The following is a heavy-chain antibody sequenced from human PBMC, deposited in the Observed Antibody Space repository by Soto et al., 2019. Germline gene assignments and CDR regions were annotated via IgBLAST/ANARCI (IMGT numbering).Heavy chain of an antibody. CDR3: AINQERELPRVIDF. J-gene: IGHJ4*02. D-gene: IGHD1-7*01. Sequence: VRLLESGGGLVKPGGSLRLSCATSGLTFSNYAMSWVRQAPGGGLEWVSSMSGSSSTTYYADSVRGRFTISRDRSKNTLYLQMSSLRAEDTALYYCAINQERELPRVIDFWGQGTLVTVSS. CDR2: MSGSSSTT. V-gene: IGHV3-23*01. CDR1: GLTFSNYA.